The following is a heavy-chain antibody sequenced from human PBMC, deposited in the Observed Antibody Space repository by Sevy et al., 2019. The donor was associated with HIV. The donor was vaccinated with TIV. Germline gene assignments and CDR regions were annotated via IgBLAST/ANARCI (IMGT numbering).Heavy chain of an antibody. D-gene: IGHD2-8*01. J-gene: IGHJ4*02. CDR3: AREGCIKPYDY. V-gene: IGHV3-23*01. CDR1: GFTFSKYS. CDR2: LSFGCGEI. Sequence: GGSLRLSCAASGFTFSKYSMSWVRQPPGKGLEWVSTLSFGCGEISYADSVKGRFTISRDNSKSSVYLQMNNLRPEDTAVYYCAREGCIKPYDYWGQGTLVTVSS.